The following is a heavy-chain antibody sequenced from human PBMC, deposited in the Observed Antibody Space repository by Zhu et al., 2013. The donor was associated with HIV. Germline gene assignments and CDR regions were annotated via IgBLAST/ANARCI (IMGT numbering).Heavy chain of an antibody. CDR3: ARECSSGWYGSDYFDY. V-gene: IGHV1-69*09. CDR2: IIPILGIA. CDR1: GGTFSSYT. D-gene: IGHD6-19*01. Sequence: QVQLVQSGAEVKKPGSSVKVSCKASGGTFSSYTISWVRQAPGQGLEWMGRIIPILGIANYAQKFQGRVTITADKSTSTAYMELSSLRSEDTAVYYCARECSSGWYGSDYFDYWGRGNPGHRLL. J-gene: IGHJ4*02.